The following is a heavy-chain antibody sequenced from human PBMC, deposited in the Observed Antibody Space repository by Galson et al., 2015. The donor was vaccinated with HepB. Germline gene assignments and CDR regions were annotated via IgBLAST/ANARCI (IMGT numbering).Heavy chain of an antibody. J-gene: IGHJ4*02. D-gene: IGHD3-22*01. V-gene: IGHV3-30*04. CDR3: ARDILYYDSSGYYVY. CDR2: ISYDGSNK. Sequence: SLRLSCAASGFTFSSYAMHWVRQAPGKGLEWVAVISYDGSNKYYADSVKGRFTISRDNSKNTLYLQMNSLRAEDTAVYYRARDILYYDSSGYYVYWGQGTLVTVSS. CDR1: GFTFSSYA.